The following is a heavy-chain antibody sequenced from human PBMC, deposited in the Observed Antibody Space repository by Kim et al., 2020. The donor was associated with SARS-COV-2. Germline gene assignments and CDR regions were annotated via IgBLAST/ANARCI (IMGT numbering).Heavy chain of an antibody. J-gene: IGHJ4*02. CDR3: ARSCGSDWCFSDY. CDR1: GFTFSLYG. Sequence: GGSLRLSCAASGFTFSLYGMTWVRQAPGKGLEWVSTISANGGDSYYADSVKGRFTVSRDNSKSMLSLQMNSLRTEDSALYYCARSCGSDWCFSDYWGQGALVTVSS. D-gene: IGHD2-21*02. V-gene: IGHV3-23*01. CDR2: ISANGGDS.